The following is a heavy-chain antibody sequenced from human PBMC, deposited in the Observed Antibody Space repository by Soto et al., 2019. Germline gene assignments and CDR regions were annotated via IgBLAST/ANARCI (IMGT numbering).Heavy chain of an antibody. D-gene: IGHD2-15*01. Sequence: QVQLVESGGGVVQPGGSLRLSCAASGFTFRNHAMHWVRQAPGKGLECLAVIAYDGSNAFYRDSVKGRFTISRDNSKNTLYLHMNSLRSEDMAEYYCARGDREDILVVVGARPGEYGIDIWGQGTTVTVSS. J-gene: IGHJ6*02. CDR2: IAYDGSNA. CDR3: ARGDREDILVVVGARPGEYGIDI. V-gene: IGHV3-30-3*01. CDR1: GFTFRNHA.